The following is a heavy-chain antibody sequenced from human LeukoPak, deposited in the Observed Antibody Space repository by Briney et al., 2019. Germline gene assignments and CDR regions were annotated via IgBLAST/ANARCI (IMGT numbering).Heavy chain of an antibody. CDR1: GFTFINYA. J-gene: IGHJ4*01. D-gene: IGHD3-16*01. V-gene: IGHV3-23*01. CDR3: AKDSSLRTSYHCYLYY. CDR2: FSVSSGYT. Sequence: GGSLRLFCAASGFTFINYAMTWVRQAPGKGLEWVSTFSVSSGYTHYADSVKGRFTISRDISMNMLYLQMNTLRAEDTALYYCAKDSSLRTSYHCYLYYRGHGAQVTVSS.